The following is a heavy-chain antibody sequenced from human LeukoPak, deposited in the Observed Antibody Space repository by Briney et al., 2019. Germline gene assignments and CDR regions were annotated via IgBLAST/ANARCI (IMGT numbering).Heavy chain of an antibody. CDR2: IYTSGST. D-gene: IGHD3-10*01. CDR3: ASGLWFGRIDY. V-gene: IGHV4-4*07. Sequence: SETLSLTCTVSGGSFSSYYWSWIRQPAGKGLEWIGRIYTSGSTNYNPSLKSRVTMSVDTSKNQFSLKLSSVTAADPAVYYCASGLWFGRIDYWGQGTLVTVSS. CDR1: GGSFSSYY. J-gene: IGHJ4*02.